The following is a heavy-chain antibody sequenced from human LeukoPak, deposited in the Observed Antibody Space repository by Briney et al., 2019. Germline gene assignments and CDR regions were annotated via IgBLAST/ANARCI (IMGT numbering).Heavy chain of an antibody. CDR3: ARARQLALDY. Sequence: GGTLRLSCAASGFTFSSYAMHWVRQAPGKGLEWVAVISYDGRNKYYADSVKGRFTISRDNSKNTLYLQMNSLRAEDTALYYCARARQLALDYWGQGTLVTVSS. D-gene: IGHD6-13*01. CDR2: ISYDGRNK. J-gene: IGHJ4*02. CDR1: GFTFSSYA. V-gene: IGHV3-30*04.